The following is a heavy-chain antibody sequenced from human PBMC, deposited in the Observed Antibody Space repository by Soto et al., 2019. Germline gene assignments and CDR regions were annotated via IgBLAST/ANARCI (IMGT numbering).Heavy chain of an antibody. CDR1: GFTFSSYS. Sequence: GGSLRLSCAASGFTFSSYSMNWVRQAPGKGLEWVSYISSSSSFIYYADSVKGRITISRDNAKNSMYLQMNSLRDEDTAVYYCATSTSCYGLCYYYGMDVWGQGTTVTVSS. CDR2: ISSSSSFI. V-gene: IGHV3-48*02. J-gene: IGHJ6*02. D-gene: IGHD2-2*01. CDR3: ATSTSCYGLCYYYGMDV.